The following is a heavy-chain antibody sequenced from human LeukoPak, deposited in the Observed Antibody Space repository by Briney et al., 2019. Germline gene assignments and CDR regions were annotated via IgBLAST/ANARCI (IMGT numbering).Heavy chain of an antibody. CDR1: GFTFSTYW. CDR3: ARDGKGLAYYFDY. Sequence: GGSLRLSCEASGFTFSTYWMSWVRQAPGKGLEWVANIKQDGSQTYHADSVKGRFTISRDNAKNSLYLQMNSLRAEDTAVYYCARDGKGLAYYFDYWGQGTLVTVSS. V-gene: IGHV3-7*01. J-gene: IGHJ4*02. CDR2: IKQDGSQT. D-gene: IGHD6-19*01.